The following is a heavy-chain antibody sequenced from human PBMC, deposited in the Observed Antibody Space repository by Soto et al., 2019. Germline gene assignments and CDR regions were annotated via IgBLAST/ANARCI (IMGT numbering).Heavy chain of an antibody. CDR2: IIPIFGTA. V-gene: IGHV1-69*13. Sequence: ASVKVSCKASGGTFSSYAISWVRQAPGQGLEWMGGIIPIFGTANYAQKFQGRVTITADESTSTAYMELSSLRSEDTAVYYCASAGGKYYYGSGSYSPFDYWGQGTLVT. CDR3: ASAGGKYYYGSGSYSPFDY. CDR1: GGTFSSYA. J-gene: IGHJ4*02. D-gene: IGHD3-10*01.